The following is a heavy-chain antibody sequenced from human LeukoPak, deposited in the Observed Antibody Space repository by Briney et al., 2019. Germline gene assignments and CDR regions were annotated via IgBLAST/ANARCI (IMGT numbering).Heavy chain of an antibody. J-gene: IGHJ4*02. D-gene: IGHD3-10*01. CDR1: GFTFSSYS. Sequence: PGGSLRLSCAASGFTFSSYSLHWVRQAPGKGLEWVSSISGSSSYIYYADSVKGRFTISRDNAKNSLYLQMNSLRAEDTAVYYCARGTMVRGVILKPVDYWGQGTLVTVSS. CDR3: ARGTMVRGVILKPVDY. V-gene: IGHV3-21*04. CDR2: ISGSSSYI.